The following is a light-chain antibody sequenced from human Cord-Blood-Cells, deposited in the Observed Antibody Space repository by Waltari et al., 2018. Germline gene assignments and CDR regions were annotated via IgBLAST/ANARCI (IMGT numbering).Light chain of an antibody. J-gene: IGLJ1*01. CDR1: SSDVGGYNY. CDR3: SSYTSRSTLDYV. Sequence: QSALTQPASVSGSPGQSITISCTGTSSDVGGYNYVSWYQQHPGKAPKLMIYEVSNRPSGFSNPFPGSKSGNTASLTISGLQAEDEADYYCSSYTSRSTLDYVFGTGTKVTVL. CDR2: EVS. V-gene: IGLV2-14*01.